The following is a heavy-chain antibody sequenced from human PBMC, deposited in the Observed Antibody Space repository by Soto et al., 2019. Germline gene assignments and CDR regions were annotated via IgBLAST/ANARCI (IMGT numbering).Heavy chain of an antibody. Sequence: SETLSLTCSVSGDSISSHYWSWIRQSPEKGLEWIGYIHFTGRTNSNPSLKSRVAMSIDTSRYQLSLELISVTAADTAVYYCARISVGSGSYYDYEYHFDYWGQGVLVTVSS. D-gene: IGHD3-10*01. CDR1: GDSISSHY. CDR3: ARISVGSGSYYDYEYHFDY. CDR2: IHFTGRT. J-gene: IGHJ4*02. V-gene: IGHV4-59*11.